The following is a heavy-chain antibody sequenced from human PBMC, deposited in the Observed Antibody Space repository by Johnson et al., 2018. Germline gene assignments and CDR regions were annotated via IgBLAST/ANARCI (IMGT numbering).Heavy chain of an antibody. CDR1: GFTFSSYG. V-gene: IGHV3-33*01. CDR2: IWYDGSNK. CDR3: AREPLGDYYDSSGPFFDI. J-gene: IGHJ3*02. Sequence: QVQLVESGGGVVQXGRSLRLSCAASGFTFSSYGMHWVRQAPGKGLEWVAVIWYDGSNKYYADSVKGRFTISRDNSKNTLYLQMNSLRAEDTAVYYCAREPLGDYYDSSGPFFDIWGQGTMVTVSS. D-gene: IGHD3-22*01.